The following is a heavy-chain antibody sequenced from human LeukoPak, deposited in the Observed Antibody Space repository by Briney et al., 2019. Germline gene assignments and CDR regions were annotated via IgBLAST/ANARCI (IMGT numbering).Heavy chain of an antibody. D-gene: IGHD3-22*01. CDR2: IYYSGRT. V-gene: IGHV4-39*01. CDR1: GGSISSSSYY. CDR3: ARRGVFYDSGGYHYYFDY. J-gene: IGHJ4*02. Sequence: PSETLSLTCTVSGGSISSSSYYWGWIRRPPGKGLEWIGNIYYSGRTYYNPSLKSRVTISVEMSKNQFSLKLSSVTAADTAVYYCARRGVFYDSGGYHYYFDYWGQGTLVTVSS.